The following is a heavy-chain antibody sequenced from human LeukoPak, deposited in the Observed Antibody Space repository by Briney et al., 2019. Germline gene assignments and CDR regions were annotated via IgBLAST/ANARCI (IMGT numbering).Heavy chain of an antibody. V-gene: IGHV4-59*04. J-gene: IGHJ4*02. D-gene: IGHD3-22*01. Sequence: SETLSLTCTVSGGSISSYYWSWIRQPPGKGLEWIGSIYCSGSTYYNTALKSRVTMSVDTSNNQFSLKLSSVTAADTAVYYCARITYYYDSPPNWGQGTLVTVSS. CDR2: IYCSGST. CDR3: ARITYYYDSPPN. CDR1: GGSISSYY.